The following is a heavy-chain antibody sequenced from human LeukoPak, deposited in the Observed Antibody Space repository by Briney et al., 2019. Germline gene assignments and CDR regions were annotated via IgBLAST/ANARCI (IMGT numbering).Heavy chain of an antibody. V-gene: IGHV5-51*01. CDR3: ARRRFGEQNWFDP. CDR1: GYSFTSYW. CDR2: IYPGDSDT. D-gene: IGHD3-10*01. Sequence: GEPLKISCQGSGYSFTSYWIGWVRQMPGKGLEWMGIIYPGDSDTRYSPSFQGQVTISADKSISTAYLQWSSLKASDTAMYYCARRRFGEQNWFDPWGQGTLVTVSS. J-gene: IGHJ5*02.